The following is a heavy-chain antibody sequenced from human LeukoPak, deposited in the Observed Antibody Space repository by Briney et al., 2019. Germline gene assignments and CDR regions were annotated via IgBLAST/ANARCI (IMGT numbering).Heavy chain of an antibody. D-gene: IGHD3-22*01. J-gene: IGHJ4*02. Sequence: ASVTVSCTASGYTFTSYAMNWVRQAPGQGLEWMGWINTNTGNPTYAQGFTGRFVFSLDTSVSTAYLQISSLKAEDTAVYYCASGPLRRYYDSSGYYPFWGQGTLVTVSS. CDR3: ASGPLRRYYDSSGYYPF. CDR2: INTNTGNP. V-gene: IGHV7-4-1*02. CDR1: GYTFTSYA.